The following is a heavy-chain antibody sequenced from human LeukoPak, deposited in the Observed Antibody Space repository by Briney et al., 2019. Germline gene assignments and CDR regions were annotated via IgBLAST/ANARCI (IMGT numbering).Heavy chain of an antibody. V-gene: IGHV4-39*07. Sequence: PSGTLSLTCTVSGGSISSSSYYWGWIRQPPGKGLEWIGSIYYSGSTYYNPSLKSRVTISVDTSKNQFSLKLSSVTAADTAVYYCARDSRVEWAFLYFDYWGQGTLVTVSS. CDR1: GGSISSSSYY. CDR3: ARDSRVEWAFLYFDY. CDR2: IYYSGST. D-gene: IGHD3-3*01. J-gene: IGHJ4*02.